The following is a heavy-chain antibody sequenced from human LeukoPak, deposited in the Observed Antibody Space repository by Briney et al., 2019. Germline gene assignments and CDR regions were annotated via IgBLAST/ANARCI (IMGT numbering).Heavy chain of an antibody. CDR3: ARDGLRYFDWLPYYYYYYMDV. J-gene: IGHJ6*03. CDR2: INTNTGNP. D-gene: IGHD3-9*01. CDR1: GGTFSSYA. V-gene: IGHV7-4-1*02. Sequence: ASVKVSCKASGGTFSSYAISWVRQAPGQGLEWMGWINTNTGNPTYAQGFTGRFVFSLDTSVSTAYLQISSLKAEDTAVYYCARDGLRYFDWLPYYYYYYMDVWGKGTTVTVSS.